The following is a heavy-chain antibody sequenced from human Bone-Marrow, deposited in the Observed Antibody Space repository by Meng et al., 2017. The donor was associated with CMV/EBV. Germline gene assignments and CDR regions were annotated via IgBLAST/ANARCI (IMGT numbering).Heavy chain of an antibody. D-gene: IGHD3-3*01. Sequence: GESLKISCAVTGFTVSTNYMSWVRQAPGKGLEWVSIIYSGGSTSYADSVKGRFTISRDNSKNTLYLQMNSLRAEDTAVYYCAKDLTRITIFGVVTKRGDYYYYGMDVWGQGTTVTVSS. CDR1: GFTVSTNY. CDR2: IYSGGST. CDR3: AKDLTRITIFGVVTKRGDYYYYGMDV. V-gene: IGHV3-53*05. J-gene: IGHJ6*02.